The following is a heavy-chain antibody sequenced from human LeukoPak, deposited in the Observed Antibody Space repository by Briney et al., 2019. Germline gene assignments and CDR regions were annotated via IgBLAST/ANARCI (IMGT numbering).Heavy chain of an antibody. CDR2: IYTSGST. CDR3: ATQYYDFWSGYPLSYYYYYMDV. V-gene: IGHV4-61*02. CDR1: GGSISSGSYY. D-gene: IGHD3-3*01. Sequence: SETLSLTCTVSGGSISSGSYYWSWIRQPAGKGLEWIGRIYTSGSTNYNPSLKSRITISVDTSKTQFSLKLSSVTAADTAVYYCATQYYDFWSGYPLSYYYYYMDVWGKGTTVTVSS. J-gene: IGHJ6*03.